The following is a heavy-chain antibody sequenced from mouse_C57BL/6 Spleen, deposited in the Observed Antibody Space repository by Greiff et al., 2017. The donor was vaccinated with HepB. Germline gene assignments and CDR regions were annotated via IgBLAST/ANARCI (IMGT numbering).Heavy chain of an antibody. CDR1: GFTFSDYG. J-gene: IGHJ2*01. V-gene: IGHV5-17*01. D-gene: IGHD2-1*01. CDR3: VGNDFDY. Sequence: DVHLVESGGGLVKPGGSLKLSCAASGFTFSDYGMHWVRQAPEKGLEWVAYISSGSSTIYYADTVKGRFTIARDNAKNTLFLQMTSLRSEDTAMYYCVGNDFDYWGQGTTLTVSS. CDR2: ISSGSSTI.